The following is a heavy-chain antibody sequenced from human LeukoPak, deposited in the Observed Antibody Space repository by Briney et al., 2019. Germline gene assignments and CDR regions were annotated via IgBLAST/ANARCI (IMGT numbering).Heavy chain of an antibody. Sequence: EASVKVSCKASGYTFTSYYMHWVRQAPGQGLEWMGIINPSGGSTSYAQKFQGRVTMTRDMSTSTAYMELRSLRSDDTAVYYCARAPYDILTGPDAFDIWGQGTMVTVSS. CDR3: ARAPYDILTGPDAFDI. V-gene: IGHV1-46*01. J-gene: IGHJ3*02. CDR2: INPSGGST. CDR1: GYTFTSYY. D-gene: IGHD3-9*01.